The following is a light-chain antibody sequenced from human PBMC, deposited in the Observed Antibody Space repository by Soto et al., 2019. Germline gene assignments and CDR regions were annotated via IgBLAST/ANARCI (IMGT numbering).Light chain of an antibody. V-gene: IGKV4-1*01. Sequence: DFVMTQSLDSLAVSVGERATINCKSSQSVLSTSNNKXYLAWYQHKXGQPPKXXIYWASVRESGVPERFSGSGSGTDFTLTISSLQAEDVAVYYCQQYHSDTITFGQGTRLEIK. CDR3: QQYHSDTIT. CDR1: QSVLSTSNNKXY. CDR2: WAS. J-gene: IGKJ5*01.